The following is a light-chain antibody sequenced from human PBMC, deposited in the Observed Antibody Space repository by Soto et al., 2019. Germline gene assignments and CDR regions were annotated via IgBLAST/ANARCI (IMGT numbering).Light chain of an antibody. V-gene: IGKV3D-20*01. Sequence: IVLTQSPASLSLSPGERATLSCGASHTIASVYLAWYQHKPGLPPRLLIYDTSIRATGIPDRFTGSGSGTDFTLTISRLEPEDFAVYYCQQYDTSLPFGGGTKVDIK. CDR3: QQYDTSLP. J-gene: IGKJ4*01. CDR1: HTIASVY. CDR2: DTS.